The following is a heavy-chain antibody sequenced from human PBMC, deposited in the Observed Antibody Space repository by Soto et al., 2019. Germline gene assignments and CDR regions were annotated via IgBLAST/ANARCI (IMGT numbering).Heavy chain of an antibody. J-gene: IGHJ6*02. Sequence: ASVKVSCKASGGTFSSYAISWVRQAPGQGLEWMGGIIPIFGTANYAQKFQGRVTITADESTSTAYMELSSLRSEDTAVYYCARDKLELRLMDYYYYGMDVWGQGTTVTVSS. CDR2: IIPIFGTA. CDR1: GGTFSSYA. V-gene: IGHV1-69*13. CDR3: ARDKLELRLMDYYYYGMDV. D-gene: IGHD1-7*01.